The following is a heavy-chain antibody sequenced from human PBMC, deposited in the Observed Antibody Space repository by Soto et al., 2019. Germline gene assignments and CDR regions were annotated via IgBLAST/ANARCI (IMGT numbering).Heavy chain of an antibody. D-gene: IGHD3-3*01. CDR2: IYNGGST. Sequence: TLSLTCTVSGDSVSSVGFHWAWLRRPPGNGLEWIGYIYNGGSTYYRPSLESRMHMSLDATRHHYSLRLTSVTAADTAVYFCARAPVGLDTISYFDYWRQGKLVTVSS. J-gene: IGHJ4*02. CDR1: GDSVSSVGFH. CDR3: ARAPVGLDTISYFDY. V-gene: IGHV4-30-4*01.